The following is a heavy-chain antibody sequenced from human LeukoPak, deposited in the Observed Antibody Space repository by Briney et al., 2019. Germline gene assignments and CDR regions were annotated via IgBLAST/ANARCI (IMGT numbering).Heavy chain of an antibody. J-gene: IGHJ4*02. CDR3: ARGTMARGDY. V-gene: IGHV4-34*01. Sequence: SETLSLTCAVYGGSFSGYYWSWIRQPPGKGLEWIGEINHSGSTNYNPSLKSRDTISVDTSKNQFSLKLSSVTAADTAVYYCARGTMARGDYWGQGTLVTVSS. CDR1: GGSFSGYY. CDR2: INHSGST. D-gene: IGHD5-24*01.